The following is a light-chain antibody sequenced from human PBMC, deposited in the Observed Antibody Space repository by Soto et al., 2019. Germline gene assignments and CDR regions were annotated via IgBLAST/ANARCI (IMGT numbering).Light chain of an antibody. V-gene: IGLV1-40*01. CDR3: QSYDSSLSGFYV. CDR1: NSNIGAGYD. J-gene: IGLJ1*01. CDR2: ANS. Sequence: QSVLTQPPSVSXAPGXRVTXSCTGSNSNIGAGYDVHWYQQLPGRAPKLLIYANSNRPSGVPDRFSGSRSGTSASLAITGLQAEDEADYSCQSYDSSLSGFYVFGTGTKLTVL.